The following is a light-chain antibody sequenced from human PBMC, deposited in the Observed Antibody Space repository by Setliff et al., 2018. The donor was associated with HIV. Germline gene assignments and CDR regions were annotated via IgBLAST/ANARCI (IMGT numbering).Light chain of an antibody. V-gene: IGLV2-8*01. CDR1: ISDVRTYNY. CDR2: EVS. CDR3: SSYTGSTVI. J-gene: IGLJ2*01. Sequence: QSVLTQPPSASGSPGHSVTISCTGNISDVRTYNYVSWYQQHPGKAPKLMTYEVSKRPSGVPDRFSGSKSGNTASLTVSGLQPEDEADYYCSSYTGSTVIFGGGTKVTVL.